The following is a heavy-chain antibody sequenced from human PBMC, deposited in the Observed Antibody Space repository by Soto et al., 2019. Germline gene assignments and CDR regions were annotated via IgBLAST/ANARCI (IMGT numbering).Heavy chain of an antibody. J-gene: IGHJ6*03. CDR1: GGSISSHNW. CDR3: ARTGETKTYYYYYMDV. CDR2: IYHSGNT. D-gene: IGHD7-27*01. Sequence: QVQLQESGPGLVKPSGTLSLTCAVSGGSISSHNWWSWVRQPPGKGLEWIEEIYHSGNTNYNPSLKSRVTISVDKSKNQFSLKLSSVTAADTAVYYCARTGETKTYYYYYMDVWGKGTTVTVSS. V-gene: IGHV4-4*02.